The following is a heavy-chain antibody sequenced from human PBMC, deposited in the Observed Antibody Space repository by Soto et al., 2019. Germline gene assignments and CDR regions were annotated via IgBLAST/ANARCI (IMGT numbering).Heavy chain of an antibody. J-gene: IGHJ5*02. CDR1: GGTFSSYA. D-gene: IGHD1-20*01. Sequence: QVQLVQSGAEVKKPGSSVKVSCKASGGTFSSYAISWVRQAPGQGLEWMGGIIPIFGTANYAQKFQGRVTSTENDSTRTAYMKLSSLRSEETAAYSCAREIRYTWTSGTNWFDPWGQGTLVTVSS. CDR2: IIPIFGTA. CDR3: AREIRYTWTSGTNWFDP. V-gene: IGHV1-69*01.